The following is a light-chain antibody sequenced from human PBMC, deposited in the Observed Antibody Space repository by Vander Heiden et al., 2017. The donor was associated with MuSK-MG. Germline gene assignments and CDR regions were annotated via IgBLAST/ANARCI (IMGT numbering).Light chain of an antibody. Sequence: EIVMTHSPATLSVSPGERATLSCRASQSVSSNLAWYQQKPGQAPRLLIYGASTRATGIPVRFSGSGSGTEFTLTISSLQSEDFAVYYCQQENNCPKTFGQGTKVEIK. CDR1: QSVSSN. V-gene: IGKV3-15*01. CDR3: QQENNCPKT. J-gene: IGKJ1*01. CDR2: GAS.